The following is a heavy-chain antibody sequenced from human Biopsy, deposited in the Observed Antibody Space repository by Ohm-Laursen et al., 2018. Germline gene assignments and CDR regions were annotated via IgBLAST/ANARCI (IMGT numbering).Heavy chain of an antibody. D-gene: IGHD3-22*01. CDR2: IFNSANT. V-gene: IGHV4-31*01. CDR1: GGSISSGGSY. CDR3: ARGDYFDSNGYFWFDP. J-gene: IGHJ5*02. Sequence: TLSLTRTVSGGSISSGGSYWSWIRQRPGKGLEWIGHIFNSANTYYNPSLKNLITISGDTSKNQFSPKLNSVTAADTAVYYCARGDYFDSNGYFWFDPWGQGTLVTVSS.